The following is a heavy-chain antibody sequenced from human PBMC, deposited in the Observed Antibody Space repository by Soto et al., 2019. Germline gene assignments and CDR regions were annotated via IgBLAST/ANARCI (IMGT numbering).Heavy chain of an antibody. V-gene: IGHV3-74*01. CDR3: ARVSYCSSTSCYARWFDP. CDR2: INSDGSST. D-gene: IGHD2-2*01. J-gene: IGHJ5*02. CDR1: GFTFSSYW. Sequence: EVQLVESGGGLVQPGGSLRLSCAASGFTFSSYWMHWVRQAPGKGLVWVSRINSDGSSTSYADSVKGRFTISRDNAKNTLYLQMNSLRAEDTAVYYCARVSYCSSTSCYARWFDPWGQGTLVTVSS.